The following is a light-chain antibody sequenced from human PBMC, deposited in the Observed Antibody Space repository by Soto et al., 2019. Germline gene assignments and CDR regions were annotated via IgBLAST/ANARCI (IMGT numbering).Light chain of an antibody. CDR2: GAS. Sequence: PGERGTLSCRASQGVSSNFVAWYQQKPGQAPRLIIYGASSRATGIPDRFSGSGSGTDFTLTISRLEPEDFAVYYCQQYGSSPTLTFGQGTKVEIK. CDR3: QQYGSSPTLT. V-gene: IGKV3-20*01. J-gene: IGKJ1*01. CDR1: QGVSSNF.